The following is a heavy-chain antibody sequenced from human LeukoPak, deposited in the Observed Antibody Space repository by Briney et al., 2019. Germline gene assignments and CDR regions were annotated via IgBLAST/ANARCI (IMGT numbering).Heavy chain of an antibody. J-gene: IGHJ4*02. V-gene: IGHV3-11*04. CDR2: ISSSGSTI. Sequence: GGSLRLSCAASGFTFSSYWMSWIRQAPGKGLEWVSYISSSGSTIYYADSVKGRFTISRDNAKNSLYLQMNSLRAEGTAVYYCAGERAAYYYDSSGPRSLGYWGQGTLVTVSS. CDR1: GFTFSSYW. D-gene: IGHD3-22*01. CDR3: AGERAAYYYDSSGPRSLGY.